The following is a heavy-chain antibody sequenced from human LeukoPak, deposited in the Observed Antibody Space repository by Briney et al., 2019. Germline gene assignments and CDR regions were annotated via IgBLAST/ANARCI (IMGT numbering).Heavy chain of an antibody. D-gene: IGHD6-13*01. Sequence: GGSLRLSCAASGFTVSSNYMSWVRQAPGKGLEWVSVIYSGGSTYYADSVKGRFTISRDNSKNTLYLQMNSLRVEDTAVYYCARGYSSSWPFDYWGQGTLVTVSS. CDR1: GFTVSSNY. V-gene: IGHV3-66*01. J-gene: IGHJ4*02. CDR2: IYSGGST. CDR3: ARGYSSSWPFDY.